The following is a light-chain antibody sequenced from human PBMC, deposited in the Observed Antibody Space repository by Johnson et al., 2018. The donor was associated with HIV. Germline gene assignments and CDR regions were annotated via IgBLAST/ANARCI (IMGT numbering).Light chain of an antibody. V-gene: IGLV1-51*02. Sequence: QSVLTQPPSVSAAPGQKVTISCSGSSSNIGNNYVSWYQVLPGTAPKLLIYENNKRPSGIPDRFSGSKYGTSATLGITGLKTGDEADYYCGTWDSSLSSGRGVFGTGTKVTVL. CDR3: GTWDSSLSSGRGV. CDR1: SSNIGNNY. CDR2: ENN. J-gene: IGLJ1*01.